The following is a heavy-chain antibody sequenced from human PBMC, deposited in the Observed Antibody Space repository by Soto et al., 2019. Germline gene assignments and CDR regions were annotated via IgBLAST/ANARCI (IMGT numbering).Heavy chain of an antibody. D-gene: IGHD5-18*01. V-gene: IGHV3-66*01. CDR1: GFTVSSNY. CDR2: IYSGGST. CDR3: AREIRYGYDYYYGMDV. Sequence: GGSLRLSCAASGFTVSSNYMSWVRQAPGKGLEWVSVIYSGGSTYYADSVKGRFTISRDNSKNTLYLQMNSLRAEDTAVYYCAREIRYGYDYYYGMDVWGQGTTVTVSS. J-gene: IGHJ6*02.